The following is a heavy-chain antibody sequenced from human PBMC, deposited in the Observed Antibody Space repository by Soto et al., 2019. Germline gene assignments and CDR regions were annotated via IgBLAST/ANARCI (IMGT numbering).Heavy chain of an antibody. CDR1: GYTFTSYD. V-gene: IGHV1-8*01. Sequence: QVQLVQSGAEVKKPGASVKVSCKASGYTFTSYDINWVRQATGQGLEWMGWMNPNSGNTGYAQKFQGRVTMTRNTSISTAYIELSSLRSEDTAVYCCARVGNFWSGYSNGDSYMDLWGKGTTVTVSS. D-gene: IGHD3-3*01. J-gene: IGHJ6*03. CDR2: MNPNSGNT. CDR3: ARVGNFWSGYSNGDSYMDL.